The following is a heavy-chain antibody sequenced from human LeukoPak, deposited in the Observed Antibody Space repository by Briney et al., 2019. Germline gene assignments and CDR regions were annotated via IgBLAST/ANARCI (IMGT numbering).Heavy chain of an antibody. CDR3: ARLKFYDSTGYSPGHYIDV. Sequence: SETLSLTCTVSGGPIYSYYWSWIRQTAGKGLEWIGRLYPGVSTNYNPSLKSRVTMSVDTSKNQFALKLSAVTAADTAVYYCARLKFYDSTGYSPGHYIDVWGKGTTVTVSS. CDR2: LYPGVST. V-gene: IGHV4-4*07. J-gene: IGHJ6*03. D-gene: IGHD3-22*01. CDR1: GGPIYSYY.